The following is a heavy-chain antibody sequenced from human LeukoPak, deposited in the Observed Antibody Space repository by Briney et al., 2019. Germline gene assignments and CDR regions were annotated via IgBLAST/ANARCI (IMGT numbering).Heavy chain of an antibody. CDR2: ISGSGGST. D-gene: IGHD3-10*01. CDR1: GFTVSSNY. V-gene: IGHV3-23*01. Sequence: GGSLRLSCAASGFTVSSNYMSWVRQAPGKGLDWVSAISGSGGSTYYADSVKGRFTISRDNSKNTLDLQMNSLRAEDTAIYYCAKQTSRGYFDYWGQGALVTVSS. CDR3: AKQTSRGYFDY. J-gene: IGHJ4*02.